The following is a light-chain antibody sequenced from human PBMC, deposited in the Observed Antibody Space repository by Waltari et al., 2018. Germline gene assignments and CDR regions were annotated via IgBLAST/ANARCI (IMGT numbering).Light chain of an antibody. CDR2: AAY. Sequence: IQLTQSPSSLSASVGARVTITCLASKGISSYLAWYQQKPGKAPKLLIYAAYTLQSRAPSRFSGSGSGTDFTLTISSLQPEYFATYYCQQLNSYPPTFGQGTKVEIK. CDR3: QQLNSYPPT. CDR1: KGISSY. J-gene: IGKJ1*01. V-gene: IGKV1-9*01.